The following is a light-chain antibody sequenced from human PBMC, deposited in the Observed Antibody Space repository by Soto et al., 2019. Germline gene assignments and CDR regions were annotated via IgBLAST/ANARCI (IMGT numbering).Light chain of an antibody. Sequence: DIQLTQSPSFLSASVGDRVTITCRASQGISRYLAWYQQKSGKAPKLLIYAASTLQSGVPSRFSGSGSGTEFTLTISSLQPEHSATYYCQQLNTYTFGPGTTVEIK. J-gene: IGKJ3*01. CDR1: QGISRY. CDR3: QQLNTYT. V-gene: IGKV1-9*01. CDR2: AAS.